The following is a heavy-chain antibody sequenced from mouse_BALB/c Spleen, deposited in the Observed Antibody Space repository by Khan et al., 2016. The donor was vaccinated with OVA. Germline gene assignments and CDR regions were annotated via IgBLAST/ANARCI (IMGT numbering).Heavy chain of an antibody. CDR3: ARELVTTVVATPFAY. Sequence: EVELVESGGGLVKPGGSLKLSCAASGFTFSNYAMSWVRQTPEKRLEWVATISSGGGYTFYPHSVQGRFTISRDNAKNTLYLQMSSLRSEDTAIYYCARELVTTVVATPFAYWGQGTLVTVSA. J-gene: IGHJ3*01. CDR2: ISSGGGYT. D-gene: IGHD1-1*01. V-gene: IGHV5-9-3*01. CDR1: GFTFSNYA.